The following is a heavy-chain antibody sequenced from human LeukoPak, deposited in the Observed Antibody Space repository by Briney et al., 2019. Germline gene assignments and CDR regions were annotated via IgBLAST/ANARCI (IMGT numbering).Heavy chain of an antibody. V-gene: IGHV6-1*01. D-gene: IGHD3-22*01. CDR1: GDSVSSNSAA. J-gene: IGHJ4*02. CDR2: TYYRSKWYH. Sequence: SQTLSLTCAISGDSVSSNSAAWNWIRQSPSRDLEWLGRTYYRSKWYHDYAVSVKSRITINADTSKNQFSLHLNSVTPEDTAVYYCARGRYYDSSGYYPHFDFWGQGTLVTVSS. CDR3: ARGRYYDSSGYYPHFDF.